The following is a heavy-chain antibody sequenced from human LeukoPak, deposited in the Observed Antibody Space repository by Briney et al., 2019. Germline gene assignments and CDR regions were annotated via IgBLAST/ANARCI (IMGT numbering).Heavy chain of an antibody. CDR1: GFTFSSYA. CDR3: VKSLGEGGSYYDY. V-gene: IGHV3-64D*06. J-gene: IGHJ4*02. Sequence: GGSLRLSCAASGFTFSSYAMHWVRQAPGKGLEYVSAISSNGGSTYYADSVKGRFTISRDNSKNTLYLQMSSLRAEDTAVYYCVKSLGEGGSYYDYWGQGTLVTVSS. D-gene: IGHD3-10*01. CDR2: ISSNGGST.